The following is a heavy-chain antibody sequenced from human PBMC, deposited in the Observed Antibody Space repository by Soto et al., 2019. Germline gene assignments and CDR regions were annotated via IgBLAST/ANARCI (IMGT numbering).Heavy chain of an antibody. Sequence: EVQLVESGGGLVKPGGSLRLSCAASGFTFSSYSMNWVRQAPGKGLEWVSSISSSSSYIYYADSVKGRFTISRDNAKNSMYRQMNSLRAEDTAVYYCARAGRGQLPYSSGWYGDGYYYYYYMDVWGKGTTVTVSS. J-gene: IGHJ6*03. D-gene: IGHD6-13*01. CDR1: GFTFSSYS. CDR2: ISSSSSYI. CDR3: ARAGRGQLPYSSGWYGDGYYYYYYMDV. V-gene: IGHV3-21*01.